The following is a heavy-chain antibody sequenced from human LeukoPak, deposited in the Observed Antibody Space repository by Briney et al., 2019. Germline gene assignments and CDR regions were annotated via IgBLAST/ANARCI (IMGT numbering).Heavy chain of an antibody. Sequence: ASVKVSCKASGYTFTSYDINWVRQATGQGLEWMGWMNPNSGNTGYAQKFQGRVTMTRNTSISTAYMELSSLRSEDTAVYYCARGPPTPLSYDILTGYYNYYYYGLDVWGQGTTVTVS. CDR1: GYTFTSYD. CDR3: ARGPPTPLSYDILTGYYNYYYYGLDV. D-gene: IGHD3-9*01. CDR2: MNPNSGNT. V-gene: IGHV1-8*01. J-gene: IGHJ6*02.